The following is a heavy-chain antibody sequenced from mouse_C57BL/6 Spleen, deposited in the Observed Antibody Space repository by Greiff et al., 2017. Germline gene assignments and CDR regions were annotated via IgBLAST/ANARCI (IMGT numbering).Heavy chain of an antibody. CDR3: ARRGFGNYEGYFDV. D-gene: IGHD2-1*01. CDR2: ISNLAYSI. V-gene: IGHV5-15*01. CDR1: GFTFSDYG. Sequence: EVQLMESGGGLVQPGGSLKLSCAASGFTFSDYGMAWVRQAPREGPEWVAFISNLAYSIYYADTVTGRFTLSRENAKNTLYLEMSSLRSEDTAMYYCARRGFGNYEGYFDVWGTGTTVTVSS. J-gene: IGHJ1*03.